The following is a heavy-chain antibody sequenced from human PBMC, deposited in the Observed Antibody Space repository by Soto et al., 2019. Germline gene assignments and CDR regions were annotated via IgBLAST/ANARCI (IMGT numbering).Heavy chain of an antibody. CDR1: GFTFSSYA. Sequence: EVRLLESGGGLAQPGGSLRLSCAASGFTFSSYAMGWVRQAPGKGLEWVSVIDGSGGDTSFADSVKGRFTISRDNSENILYLYMNSLRDEDTARYYCAKETVAAAYFETSPFVFWGQGTLVTVSS. CDR3: AKETVAAAYFETSPFVF. CDR2: IDGSGGDT. J-gene: IGHJ4*02. V-gene: IGHV3-23*01. D-gene: IGHD3-9*01.